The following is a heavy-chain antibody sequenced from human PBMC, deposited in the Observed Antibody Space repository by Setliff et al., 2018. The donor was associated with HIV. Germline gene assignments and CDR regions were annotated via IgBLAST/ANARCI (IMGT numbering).Heavy chain of an antibody. J-gene: IGHJ5*02. CDR2: VHKSGNT. CDR1: GGSIRNYY. CDR3: ARDMEDFGVLPSAPFDP. V-gene: IGHV4-4*07. Sequence: SETLSLTCTVSGGSIRNYYWSWIRQSAGKGREWIGRVHKSGNTDYNPSLKGRVTMSVDTSKNQFFLKLTSMTAADTAIYYCARDMEDFGVLPSAPFDPWGRGTLVTVPQ. D-gene: IGHD2-2*01.